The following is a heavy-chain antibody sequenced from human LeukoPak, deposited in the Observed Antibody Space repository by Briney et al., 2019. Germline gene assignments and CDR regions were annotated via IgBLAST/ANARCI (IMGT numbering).Heavy chain of an antibody. V-gene: IGHV4-59*12. CDR3: ARGFRTRFDP. CDR2: IYYSGNT. CDR1: GGSISTYY. Sequence: SETLSLTCTVSGGSISTYYWSWIRQPPGKGLEWIGYIYYSGNTNYNPSLKSRVTISVDTSKKQFSLKLSSVTAAGTAVYYCARGFRTRFDPWGQGTLVTVSS. D-gene: IGHD1-14*01. J-gene: IGHJ5*02.